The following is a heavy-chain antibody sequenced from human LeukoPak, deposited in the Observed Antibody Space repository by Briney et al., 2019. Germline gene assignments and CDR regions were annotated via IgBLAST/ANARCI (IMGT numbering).Heavy chain of an antibody. CDR1: GFTFSSYG. V-gene: IGHV3-33*01. Sequence: PGGSLRLSCAASGFTFSSYGMHRVRQAPGKGLEWVAVIWYDGSNKYYADSVKGRFTISRDNSKNTLYLQMNSLRAEDTAVYYCARDCGGDCYNDYWGQGTLVTVSS. CDR2: IWYDGSNK. CDR3: ARDCGGDCYNDY. D-gene: IGHD2-21*02. J-gene: IGHJ4*02.